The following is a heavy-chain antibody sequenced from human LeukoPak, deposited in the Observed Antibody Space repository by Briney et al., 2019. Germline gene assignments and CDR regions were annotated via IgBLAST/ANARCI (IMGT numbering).Heavy chain of an antibody. D-gene: IGHD1-26*01. Sequence: PGGSLRLSCVASGFSISGYWMYWVRQAPGKGPMSVSRSSGDGSFTHYADSAKGRFTISRDNSKNTLYLQMNSLRAEDTAVYYCARETSAWFDPWGQGTLVTVSS. V-gene: IGHV3-74*01. J-gene: IGHJ5*02. CDR1: GFSISGYW. CDR2: SSGDGSFT. CDR3: ARETSAWFDP.